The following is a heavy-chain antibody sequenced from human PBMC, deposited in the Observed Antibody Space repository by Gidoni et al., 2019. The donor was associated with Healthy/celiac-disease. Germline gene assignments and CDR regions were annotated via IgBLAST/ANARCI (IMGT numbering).Heavy chain of an antibody. CDR2: ISGSGGST. Sequence: EVQLLESGGGLVQPGGSLRLSCAASGFTFSSYGMSWVRPAPGKGLEWVSAISGSGGSTYYADSVKGRFTISRDNSKNTLYLQMNSLRAEDTAVYYCAKDKGWELLGGAFDIWGQGTMVTVSS. J-gene: IGHJ3*02. D-gene: IGHD1-26*01. CDR3: AKDKGWELLGGAFDI. V-gene: IGHV3-23*01. CDR1: GFTFSSYG.